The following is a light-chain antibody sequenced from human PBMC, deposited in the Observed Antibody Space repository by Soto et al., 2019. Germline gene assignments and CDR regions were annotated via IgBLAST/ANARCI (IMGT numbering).Light chain of an antibody. CDR3: QQSYSTPQT. CDR2: AAS. J-gene: IGKJ1*01. V-gene: IGKV1-39*01. CDR1: QGIGNA. Sequence: IQMTQSPSSLSASVGDRVTISCRASQGIGNALGWYQQKPGKAPKLLIYAASSLQSGVPSRFSGSGSGTDFTLTISSLQPEDFATYYCQQSYSTPQTFGQGTKVDI.